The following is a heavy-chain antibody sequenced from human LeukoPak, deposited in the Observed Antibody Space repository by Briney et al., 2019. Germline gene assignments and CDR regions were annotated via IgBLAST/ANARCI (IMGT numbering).Heavy chain of an antibody. CDR1: GFTVSSNY. V-gene: IGHV3-66*01. CDR3: ARGGYDSSGYYWGLAFDI. D-gene: IGHD3-22*01. CDR2: IYSGGST. Sequence: GGSLRLSCAASGFTVSSNYMSWVRPAPGKGLEWVSFIYSGGSTYYADSVKGRFTISRDNSKNTLYLQMNSLRAEDTAVYYCARGGYDSSGYYWGLAFDIWGQGTMVTVSS. J-gene: IGHJ3*02.